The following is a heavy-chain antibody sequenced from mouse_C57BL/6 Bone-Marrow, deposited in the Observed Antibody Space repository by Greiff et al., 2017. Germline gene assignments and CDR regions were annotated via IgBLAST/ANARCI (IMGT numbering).Heavy chain of an antibody. CDR1: GYTFTSYW. CDR3: ARSWQLRLRDY. J-gene: IGHJ2*01. CDR2: IYPGSGST. D-gene: IGHD3-2*02. V-gene: IGHV1-55*01. Sequence: QVQLQQPGAELVKPGASVKMSCKASGYTFTSYWITWVKQRPGQGLEWIGDIYPGSGSTTYNEKFKSKATLTVDTSSSTAYMQRSSLTSEDSAVYYCARSWQLRLRDYWGQGTTLTVSS.